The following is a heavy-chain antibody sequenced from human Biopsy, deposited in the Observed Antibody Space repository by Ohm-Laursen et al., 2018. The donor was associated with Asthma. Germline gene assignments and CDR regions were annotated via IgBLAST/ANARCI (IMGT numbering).Heavy chain of an antibody. V-gene: IGHV3-33*01. CDR3: ARGIYDMDV. Sequence: SLRLSCAASGFTSSKYGMHWVRQAPGKGLEWVALIWNDGNKNYYADSVKGRFTISRDNSKNMLYLQMNSLRAEDTAVYFCARGIYDMDVRGQGTTVTVSS. CDR2: IWNDGNKN. CDR1: GFTSSKYG. J-gene: IGHJ6*02.